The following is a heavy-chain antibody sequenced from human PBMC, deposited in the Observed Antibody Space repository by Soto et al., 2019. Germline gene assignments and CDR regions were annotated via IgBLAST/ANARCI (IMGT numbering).Heavy chain of an antibody. CDR3: ARMFFGDYVYYYMDV. CDR2: INHSGST. D-gene: IGHD4-17*01. Sequence: SETLSLTCAVYGGSFSGYYWSWIRQPPGKGLEWIGEINHSGSTNYNPSLKSRVTISVDTSKNQFSLKLSSVTAADTAVYYCARMFFGDYVYYYMDVWGKGTTVTVSS. V-gene: IGHV4-34*01. J-gene: IGHJ6*03. CDR1: GGSFSGYY.